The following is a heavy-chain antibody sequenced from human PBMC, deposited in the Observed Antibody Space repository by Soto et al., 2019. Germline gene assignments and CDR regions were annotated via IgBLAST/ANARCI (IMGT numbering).Heavy chain of an antibody. CDR3: ARVGSGGIAAAGTYYYGMGV. Sequence: SLRLSCAASGFTFSSYDMHWVRQATGKGLEWVSAIGTADDTYYPGSVKGRFTISRENAKNSLYLQMNSLRAGDTAVYYCARVGSGGIAAAGTYYYGMGVWGQGTTVTVSS. CDR1: GFTFSSYD. J-gene: IGHJ6*02. D-gene: IGHD6-13*01. CDR2: IGTADDT. V-gene: IGHV3-13*01.